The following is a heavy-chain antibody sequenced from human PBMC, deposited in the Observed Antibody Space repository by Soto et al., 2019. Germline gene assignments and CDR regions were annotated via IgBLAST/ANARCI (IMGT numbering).Heavy chain of an antibody. V-gene: IGHV4-4*07. Sequence: PSETLSLTCTVSGASISGFYWSWIRKSAGKGLELIGRIYATGTTDYNPSLKSRVMMSVDTSKKQFSLKLRSVTAADTAVYYCVRHGTKTLRDWFDPWGQGISVTVSS. CDR3: VRHGTKTLRDWFDP. J-gene: IGHJ5*02. D-gene: IGHD1-1*01. CDR1: GASISGFY. CDR2: IYATGTT.